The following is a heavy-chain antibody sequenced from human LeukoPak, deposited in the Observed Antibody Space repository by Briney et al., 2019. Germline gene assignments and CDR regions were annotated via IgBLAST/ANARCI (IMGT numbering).Heavy chain of an antibody. D-gene: IGHD2-2*01. J-gene: IGHJ4*02. CDR1: GFTVSSHY. CDR2: IYSGGSR. V-gene: IGHV3-53*01. Sequence: PGGSLRLSCAASGFTVSSHYMSWVRQAPGKGLEWVSVIYSGGSRYYVDSVKGRFTISRDSSKNTLYLQMNSLRAEDTAVYYCAKSSNIVIVAAAIFWGQGTLVTVSS. CDR3: AKSSNIVIVAAAIF.